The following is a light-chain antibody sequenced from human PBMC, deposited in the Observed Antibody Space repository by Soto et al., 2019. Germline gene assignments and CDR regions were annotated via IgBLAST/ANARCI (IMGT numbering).Light chain of an antibody. CDR2: AAS. CDR1: QNINNY. V-gene: IGKV1-39*01. CDR3: QQLNSYPIT. J-gene: IGKJ5*01. Sequence: EIQVTQSPSSLSASVGDRVTITCRASQNINNYLNWYQQKPGKAPKLLIYAASSLQSGVPSRFSGSGSGTDFTLTISSLQPEDFATYFCQQLNSYPITFGQGTRLEIK.